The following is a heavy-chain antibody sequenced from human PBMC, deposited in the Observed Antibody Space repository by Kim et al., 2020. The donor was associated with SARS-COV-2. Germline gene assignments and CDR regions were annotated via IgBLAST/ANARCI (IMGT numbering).Heavy chain of an antibody. J-gene: IGHJ4*02. CDR2: T. V-gene: IGHV1-46*01. CDR3: AREITRTSRFDY. D-gene: IGHD1-20*01. Sequence: TYYAQKFQGRVIITSDTSTSTVYMELSSLRSDDTAVFYCAREITRTSRFDYWGQGTLVTVSS.